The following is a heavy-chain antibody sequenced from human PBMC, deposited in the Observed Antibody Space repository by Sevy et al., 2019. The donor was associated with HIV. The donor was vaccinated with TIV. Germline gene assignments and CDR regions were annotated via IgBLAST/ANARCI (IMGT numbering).Heavy chain of an antibody. CDR1: GYTFTGYY. V-gene: IGHV1-2*04. J-gene: IGHJ5*02. Sequence: ASVKVSCKASGYTFTGYYMHWVRQAPGQGLEWMGWLNPNSGGTNYAQKFQGWVTMTRDTSISTAYMELSRLRSDDTAVYYCARGLGYSYGYLNWFDPWGQGTLVTVSS. CDR2: LNPNSGGT. D-gene: IGHD5-18*01. CDR3: ARGLGYSYGYLNWFDP.